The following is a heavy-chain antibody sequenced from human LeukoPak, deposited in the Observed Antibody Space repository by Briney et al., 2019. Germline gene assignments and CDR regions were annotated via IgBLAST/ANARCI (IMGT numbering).Heavy chain of an antibody. V-gene: IGHV3-48*02. CDR1: GFTFSSYS. CDR2: ISSSSSTI. J-gene: IGHJ4*02. CDR3: ASSRVYSSSWYYYFDN. D-gene: IGHD6-13*01. Sequence: GGSLRLSCAASGFTFSSYSMNWVRQAPGKGLEWVSYISSSSSTIYYADSVKGRFTISRDNAKNSLYLQMNSLRDEDTAVYYCASSRVYSSSWYYYFDNWGQGTLVTVSS.